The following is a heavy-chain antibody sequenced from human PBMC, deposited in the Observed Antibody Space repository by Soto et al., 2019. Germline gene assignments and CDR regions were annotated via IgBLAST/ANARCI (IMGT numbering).Heavy chain of an antibody. CDR3: AKWAAAGRGAVADYYFDY. Sequence: EVQLLESGGGLVQPGGSLRLSCAASGFTFSSYAMSWVRQAPGKGLEWVSAISGSGGSTYYADSVKGRFTISRDNSKNTLYLQMNSLRAEDTAVYYCAKWAAAGRGAVADYYFDYWGQGTLVTVSS. CDR1: GFTFSSYA. CDR2: ISGSGGST. J-gene: IGHJ4*02. D-gene: IGHD6-13*01. V-gene: IGHV3-23*01.